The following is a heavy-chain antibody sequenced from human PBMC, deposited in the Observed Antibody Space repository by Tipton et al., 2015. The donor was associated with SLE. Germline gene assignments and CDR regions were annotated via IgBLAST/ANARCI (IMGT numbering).Heavy chain of an antibody. D-gene: IGHD1-26*01. Sequence: TLSLTCTVSGGSISSYFWSWIRQPPGKGLEWIGHIYYSGSTNYNPSLKSRVTISVDTSKNQFSLKLSSVTAADTAVYYCAREGGSYTAFDYGGQGTLVTVSS. J-gene: IGHJ4*02. CDR3: AREGGSYTAFDY. V-gene: IGHV4-59*01. CDR1: GGSISSYF. CDR2: IYYSGST.